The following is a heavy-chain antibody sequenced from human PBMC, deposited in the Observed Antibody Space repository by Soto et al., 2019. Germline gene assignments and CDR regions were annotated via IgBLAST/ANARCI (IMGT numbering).Heavy chain of an antibody. CDR1: GFTFSSYS. V-gene: IGHV3-48*01. CDR3: ARDETRGYCSGGSCYIYLFDY. CDR2: ISSSSSTI. D-gene: IGHD2-15*01. J-gene: IGHJ4*02. Sequence: GGSLRLSCAASGFTFSSYSMNWVRQAPGKGLEWVSYISSSSSTIYYADSVKGRFTISRDNAKNSLYLQMNSLRAEDTAVYYCARDETRGYCSGGSCYIYLFDYWGQGTLVTVSS.